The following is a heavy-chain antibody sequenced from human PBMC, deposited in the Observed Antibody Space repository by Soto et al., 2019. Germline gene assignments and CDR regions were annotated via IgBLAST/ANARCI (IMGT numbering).Heavy chain of an antibody. CDR2: SRNKANSYTT. V-gene: IGHV3-72*01. Sequence: EVLLVESGGGLVQPGGSLRLSCAASGFTFSDYYMDWVRQAPGKGLEWVGRSRNKANSYTTEYDASVTGRFTISRDDSKNALYLQMNSLKTEDTAVYYCARGNRAFDIWGQGTMVTVSS. CDR3: ARGNRAFDI. CDR1: GFTFSDYY. J-gene: IGHJ3*02.